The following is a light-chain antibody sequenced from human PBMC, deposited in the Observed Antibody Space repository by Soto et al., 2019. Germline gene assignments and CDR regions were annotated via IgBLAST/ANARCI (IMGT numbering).Light chain of an antibody. CDR3: HEYKSYPCT. CDR1: ERLIGW. Sequence: DIPLTQSPSTLSASVGDTVTISCRASERLIGWLAWYQQRPGSAPKRLIYEASSLEGGVPSRFTGDGSGTEFSLTIASRQPDDFGTYYCHEYKSYPCTLGEGTKVYLK. V-gene: IGKV1-5*01. J-gene: IGKJ2*02. CDR2: EAS.